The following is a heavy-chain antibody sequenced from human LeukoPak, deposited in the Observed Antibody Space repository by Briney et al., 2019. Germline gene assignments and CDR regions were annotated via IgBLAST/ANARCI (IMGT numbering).Heavy chain of an antibody. CDR1: GFRFSDYA. CDR2: ISKDGYNT. Sequence: GGSLRLSCAASGFRFSDYAVHWIRQAPGKGLEWVAIISKDGYNTDYADSVKGRFTISRDNSKNTLYLQMNSLRVKDTALYYCARNDYGTYYFDYWGQGTLVTVSS. V-gene: IGHV3-30-3*01. J-gene: IGHJ4*02. D-gene: IGHD4-17*01. CDR3: ARNDYGTYYFDY.